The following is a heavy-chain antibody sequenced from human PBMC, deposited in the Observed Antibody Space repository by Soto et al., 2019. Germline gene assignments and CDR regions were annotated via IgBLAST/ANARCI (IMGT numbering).Heavy chain of an antibody. J-gene: IGHJ6*02. CDR3: ASRDYDSRGSSGLDV. CDR1: GGTFSSYA. D-gene: IGHD3-22*01. V-gene: IGHV1-69*13. CDR2: IIPIFGTA. Sequence: SVKVSCKASGGTFSSYAISWVRQAPGQGLEWMGGIIPIFGTANYAQKFQGRVTITADESTSTAYMELSSLRSEDTAVYYCASRDYDSRGSSGLDVWGQATTVTVSS.